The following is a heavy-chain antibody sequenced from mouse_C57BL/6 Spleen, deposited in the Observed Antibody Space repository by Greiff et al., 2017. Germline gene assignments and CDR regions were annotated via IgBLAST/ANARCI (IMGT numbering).Heavy chain of an antibody. D-gene: IGHD1-1*01. CDR2: IWSGGST. CDR1: GFSLTSYG. J-gene: IGHJ4*01. CDR3: ASSITTVVEDAMDY. Sequence: QVQLKQSGPGLVQPSQSLSITCTVSGFSLTSYGVHWVRQSPGKGLEWLGVIWSGGSTDYNAAFISRLSISKDNSKSQVFFKMNSLQADDTAIYYCASSITTVVEDAMDYWGQGTSVTVSS. V-gene: IGHV2-2*01.